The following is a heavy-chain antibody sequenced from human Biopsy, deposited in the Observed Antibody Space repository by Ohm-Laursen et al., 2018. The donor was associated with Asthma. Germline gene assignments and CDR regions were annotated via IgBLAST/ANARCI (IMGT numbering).Heavy chain of an antibody. Sequence: GTLSLTCTVSGGSMSSSSYSWGWIRQPPGKGLEWIGSISYTGNTDIPSLRGRVTLSVDTSKNNFSLKLTSVTAAGTAVFYCARHWNWGSFFDYWGQGMLVTVSS. CDR1: GGSMSSSSYS. CDR2: ISYTGNT. CDR3: ARHWNWGSFFDY. V-gene: IGHV4-39*01. J-gene: IGHJ4*02. D-gene: IGHD7-27*01.